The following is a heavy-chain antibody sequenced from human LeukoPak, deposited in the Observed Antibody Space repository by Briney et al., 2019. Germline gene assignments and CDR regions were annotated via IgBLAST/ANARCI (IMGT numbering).Heavy chain of an antibody. V-gene: IGHV3-9*01. CDR3: AEDGDSSGYYYWFDP. Sequence: PGGSLRLSCAASGFTFDDYAMHWVRQAPGKGLEWVSGISWNSGSIGYADSVKGRFTISRDNAKNSLYLQMNSLRAEDTALYYCAEDGDSSGYYYWFDPWGQGTLVTVSS. D-gene: IGHD3-22*01. J-gene: IGHJ5*02. CDR2: ISWNSGSI. CDR1: GFTFDDYA.